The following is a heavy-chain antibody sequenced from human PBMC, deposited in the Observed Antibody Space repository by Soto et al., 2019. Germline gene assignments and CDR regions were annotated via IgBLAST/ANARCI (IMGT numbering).Heavy chain of an antibody. D-gene: IGHD3-3*01. V-gene: IGHV3-64D*08. J-gene: IGHJ6*02. Sequence: PGGSLRLSCSASGFTFSSYAMHWVRQAPGKGLEYVSAISSNGGSTYYADSVKGRFTISRDNSKNTLYLQMSSLRAEDTAVYYCARSGYYYYYYYGMDVWGQGTTVTVSS. CDR2: ISSNGGST. CDR3: ARSGYYYYYYYGMDV. CDR1: GFTFSSYA.